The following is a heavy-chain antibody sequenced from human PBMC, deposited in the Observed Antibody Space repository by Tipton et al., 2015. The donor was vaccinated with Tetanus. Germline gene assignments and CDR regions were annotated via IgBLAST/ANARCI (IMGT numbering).Heavy chain of an antibody. CDR3: ARDFFELRSPFFGMDV. V-gene: IGHV3-33*08. D-gene: IGHD1-7*01. CDR2: LWYDGVNQ. J-gene: IGHJ6*02. CDR1: GFTFGNYW. Sequence: SLRLSCEASGFTFGNYWMHWVRQAPGKGLMWVAVLWYDGVNQFYADSVKGRFTISRDNSKNMVFLQMNSLRVEDTATYYCARDFFELRSPFFGMDVWGRGTTVTVSS.